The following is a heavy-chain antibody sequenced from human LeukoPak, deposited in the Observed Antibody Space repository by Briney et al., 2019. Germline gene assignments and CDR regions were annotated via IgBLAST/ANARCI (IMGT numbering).Heavy chain of an antibody. CDR1: GGTFSSYA. D-gene: IGHD4-23*01. CDR2: IIPIFGTA. V-gene: IGHV1-69*13. CDR3: ARGGMVTYYYYYMDV. J-gene: IGHJ6*03. Sequence: SVNLSCKASGGTFSSYAISWVRQAPGQGLEWMGGIIPIFGTANYAQKFQGRVTITADESTSTAYMELSSLRSEDTAVYYCARGGMVTYYYYYMDVWGKGTTVTISS.